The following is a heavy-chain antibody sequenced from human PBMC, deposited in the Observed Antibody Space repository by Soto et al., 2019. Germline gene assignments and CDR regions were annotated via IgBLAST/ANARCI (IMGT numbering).Heavy chain of an antibody. D-gene: IGHD3-16*01. CDR2: ISDSGGST. CDR3: ANSWGNGAYYSIDY. Sequence: GGSLRLSCSASGFTFSSYAMSWVRQAPGKGLEWVSTISDSGGSTYYADSVKGRFTISRDNSKNTLYLQMNSLRAEDTAVYYCANSWGNGAYYSIDYWGQGTLVTV. V-gene: IGHV3-23*01. CDR1: GFTFSSYA. J-gene: IGHJ4*02.